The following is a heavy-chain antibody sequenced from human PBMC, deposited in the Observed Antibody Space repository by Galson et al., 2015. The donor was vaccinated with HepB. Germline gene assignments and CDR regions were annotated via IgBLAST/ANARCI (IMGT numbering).Heavy chain of an antibody. D-gene: IGHD6-6*01. J-gene: IGHJ4*02. CDR3: ARDRGPRVLTFLDN. CDR1: GFTFSNFG. CDR2: ITSHSNYM. Sequence: SLRLSCAASGFTFSNFGMNWVRQAPGKGLEWVSSITSHSNYMYYADSVKGRFTISRDNAENSLYLLMNSLRAEDTAVYYCARDRGPRVLTFLDNWGQGTLVTVSS. V-gene: IGHV3-21*01.